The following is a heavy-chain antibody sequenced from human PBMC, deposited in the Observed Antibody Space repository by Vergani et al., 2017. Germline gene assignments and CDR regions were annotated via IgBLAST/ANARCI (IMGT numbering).Heavy chain of an antibody. Sequence: QVQLQESGPGLVKPSETLSLTCTVSGGSVSSGSYYWSWIRQPPGKGLEWIGYIYYSGSTNYNPSLKSRVTISVDTSKNQFSLKLSSVTAADTAVYYCARASVRALVGYYYYMDVWGKGKTVVVSS. CDR1: GGSVSSGSYY. J-gene: IGHJ6*03. CDR3: ARASVRALVGYYYYMDV. D-gene: IGHD3-10*01. CDR2: IYYSGST. V-gene: IGHV4-61*01.